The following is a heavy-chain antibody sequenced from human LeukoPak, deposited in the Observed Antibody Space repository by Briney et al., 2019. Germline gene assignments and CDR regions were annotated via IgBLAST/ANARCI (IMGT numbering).Heavy chain of an antibody. Sequence: HPGGSLRLSCTASGFTFTSYWMGWVRQAPGKGPEWVANIRHDGGEMYYVDSVKGRFTISKDNAQSSLYLQMNSLGAEDTAVYYCARGDYYYYMDVWGKGTTVTVSS. CDR2: IRHDGGEM. CDR1: GFTFTSYW. V-gene: IGHV3-7*01. CDR3: ARGDYYYYMDV. J-gene: IGHJ6*03.